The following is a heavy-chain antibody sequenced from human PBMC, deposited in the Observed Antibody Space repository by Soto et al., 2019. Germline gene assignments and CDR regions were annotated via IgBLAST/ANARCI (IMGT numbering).Heavy chain of an antibody. CDR3: ARVDCSGGSCYSMIFDY. J-gene: IGHJ4*02. D-gene: IGHD2-15*01. CDR1: GYTFTSYD. Sequence: ASVKVSCKASGYTFTSYDINWVRQATGQGLEWMGWMNPNSGNTGYAQKFQGRVTMTRNTSISTAYMELSSLRSEDTAVYYCARVDCSGGSCYSMIFDYWGQGTLVTVSS. V-gene: IGHV1-8*01. CDR2: MNPNSGNT.